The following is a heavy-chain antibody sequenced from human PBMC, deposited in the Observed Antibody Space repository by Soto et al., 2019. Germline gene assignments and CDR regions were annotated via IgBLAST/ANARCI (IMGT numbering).Heavy chain of an antibody. Sequence: QVQLQQWGAGLLKPSETLSLTCAVYGGSFSGYYWSWIRQPPVKGLEWIGEINHSGSTNYTPSLKGRVTISVDTSKNQFSLKLRSVSAADTAVYYCARSYGRNFDYWGPGTLGTVSS. J-gene: IGHJ4*02. CDR1: GGSFSGYY. V-gene: IGHV4-34*01. CDR3: ARSYGRNFDY. D-gene: IGHD5-18*01. CDR2: INHSGST.